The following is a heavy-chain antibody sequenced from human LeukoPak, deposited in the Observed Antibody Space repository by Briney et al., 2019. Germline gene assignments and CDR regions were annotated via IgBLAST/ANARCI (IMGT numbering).Heavy chain of an antibody. J-gene: IGHJ4*02. CDR2: INHSGST. CDR1: GGSFSGYY. D-gene: IGHD3-10*01. CDR3: AREYGSGPYDY. Sequence: PSETLSLTCAVYGGSFSGYYWSWIRQPPGKGLEWIGEINHSGSTNYNPSLKSRVTISVDTSKNQFSLKLSSVAAADTAVYYCAREYGSGPYDYWGQGTLVTVSS. V-gene: IGHV4-34*01.